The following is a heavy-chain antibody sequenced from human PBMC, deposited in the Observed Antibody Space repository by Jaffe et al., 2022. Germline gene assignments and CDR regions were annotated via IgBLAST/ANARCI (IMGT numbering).Heavy chain of an antibody. J-gene: IGHJ4*02. D-gene: IGHD4-4*01. CDR1: GFTFSSYS. CDR2: ISSSSSYI. V-gene: IGHV3-21*01. Sequence: EVQLVESGGGLVKPGGSLRLSCAASGFTFSSYSMNWVRQAPGKGLEWVSSISSSSSYIYYADSVKGRFTISRDNAKNSLYLQMNSLRAEDTAVYYCARDHDYSNYLYYFDYWGQGTLVTVSS. CDR3: ARDHDYSNYLYYFDY.